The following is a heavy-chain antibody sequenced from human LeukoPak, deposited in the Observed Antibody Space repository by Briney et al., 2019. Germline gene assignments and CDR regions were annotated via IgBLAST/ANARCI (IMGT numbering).Heavy chain of an antibody. CDR2: IYYSGST. Sequence: SETLSLTCTVSGGSISSYYWSWIRQPPGKGLEWIGYIYYSGSTNYNPSLKSRVTISVDTSKNQFSLKLSSVPAADTAVYYCARAPPLRYSPDAFDIWGQGTMVTVSS. CDR3: ARAPPLRYSPDAFDI. CDR1: GGSISSYY. V-gene: IGHV4-59*01. J-gene: IGHJ3*02. D-gene: IGHD3-9*01.